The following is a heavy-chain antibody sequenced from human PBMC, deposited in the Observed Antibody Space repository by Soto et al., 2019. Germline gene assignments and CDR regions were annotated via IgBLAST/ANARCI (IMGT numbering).Heavy chain of an antibody. CDR3: ARDGYVFDDSYYYGMDV. CDR1: GGSFSGYY. CDR2: INHSGST. D-gene: IGHD3-16*01. V-gene: IGHV4-34*01. Sequence: QVQLQQWGVGLLKPSETLSLTCAVYGGSFSGYYWSWIRQPPGKGLEWIGEINHSGSTNYNPSLKSRVTISVDTSKNQFSLKLSSVTAADTAVYYCARDGYVFDDSYYYGMDVWGQGTTVTVSS. J-gene: IGHJ6*02.